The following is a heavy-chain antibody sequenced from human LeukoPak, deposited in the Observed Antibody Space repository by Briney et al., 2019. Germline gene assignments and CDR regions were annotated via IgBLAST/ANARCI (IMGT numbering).Heavy chain of an antibody. D-gene: IGHD6-19*01. Sequence: ASVKVSCKVSGYTLTELSMHWVRQAPGKGLEWMGGFDPEDGETIYAQKFQGRVTMTEDTSTDTAYMELSSLRSEDTAVYYCATANVLGGWYVASSFDYWGQGTLVTVSS. CDR2: FDPEDGET. V-gene: IGHV1-24*01. J-gene: IGHJ4*02. CDR1: GYTLTELS. CDR3: ATANVLGGWYVASSFDY.